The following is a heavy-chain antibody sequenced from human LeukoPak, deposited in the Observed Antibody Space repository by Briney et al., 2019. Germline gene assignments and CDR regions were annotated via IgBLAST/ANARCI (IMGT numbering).Heavy chain of an antibody. CDR2: IYYSGST. D-gene: IGHD6-13*01. J-gene: IGHJ5*02. Sequence: SETLSLTCTVSGGSISSYYWSWIRQPPGKGLEWIGYIYYSGSTNYNPSLKSRVTISVDTSKNQFSLKLSSVTAADTAVYCCAREYSSSWYNWFDPWGQGTLVTVSS. CDR1: GGSISSYY. CDR3: AREYSSSWYNWFDP. V-gene: IGHV4-59*01.